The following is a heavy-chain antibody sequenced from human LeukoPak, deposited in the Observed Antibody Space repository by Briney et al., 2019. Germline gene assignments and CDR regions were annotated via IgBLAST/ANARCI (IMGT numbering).Heavy chain of an antibody. Sequence: SETLSLTCTVSGGSISSGSYYWSWIRQPAGKGLEWIGRIYTSGSTNYNPSLKSRVTISVDTSKNQFSLKLSSVTAADTAVYYCARDLLWFGELENYYCGMDVWGQGTTVTVSS. J-gene: IGHJ6*02. CDR3: ARDLLWFGELENYYCGMDV. D-gene: IGHD3-10*01. CDR2: IYTSGST. V-gene: IGHV4-61*02. CDR1: GGSISSGSYY.